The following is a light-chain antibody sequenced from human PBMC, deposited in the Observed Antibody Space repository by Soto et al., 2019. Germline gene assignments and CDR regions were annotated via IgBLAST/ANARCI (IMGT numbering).Light chain of an antibody. Sequence: IVMTQSPATLSVSPGERATLSCRASQSIESRLPWYQQRPGQAPRLLIYAASTRAAGIPARFSGSGSGTEFTLTISGLQSEDFGVYYCQEYRGWRTFGQGTKVDIK. V-gene: IGKV3-15*01. CDR3: QEYRGWRT. CDR1: QSIESR. J-gene: IGKJ1*01. CDR2: AAS.